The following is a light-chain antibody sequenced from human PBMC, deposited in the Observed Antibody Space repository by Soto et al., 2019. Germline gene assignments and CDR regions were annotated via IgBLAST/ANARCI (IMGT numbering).Light chain of an antibody. CDR1: QSVTNSF. J-gene: IGKJ1*01. CDR3: QQYVSSPWA. Sequence: EIVLSQSPGTLSLSPGERATLSCRAIQSVTNSFLAWYQQKPGQAPRLLSYGASRRATGIPDRFTGSGSGTDFPLTLSRLEPEDFAVYYCQQYVSSPWAFGKGTKVEI. V-gene: IGKV3-20*01. CDR2: GAS.